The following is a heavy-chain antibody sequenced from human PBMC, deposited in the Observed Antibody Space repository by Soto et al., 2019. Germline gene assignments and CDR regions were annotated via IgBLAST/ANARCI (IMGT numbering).Heavy chain of an antibody. V-gene: IGHV3-33*01. CDR3: ARDGGQWLRYYYGMDV. CDR2: IWYDGSNK. CDR1: GFTFSSYG. Sequence: GGSLRLSCAASGFTFSSYGMHWVRQAPGKGLEWVAVIWYDGSNKYYADSVKGRFTISRDNSKNTLYLQMNSLRAEDTAVYYCARDGGQWLRYYYGMDVWGQGTTVTVSS. J-gene: IGHJ6*02. D-gene: IGHD6-19*01.